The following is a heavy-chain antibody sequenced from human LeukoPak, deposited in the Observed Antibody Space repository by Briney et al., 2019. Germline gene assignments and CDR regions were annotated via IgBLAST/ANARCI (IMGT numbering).Heavy chain of an antibody. CDR2: ISANKGNT. D-gene: IGHD2-21*02. J-gene: IGHJ4*02. CDR1: GYTFTSYG. Sequence: ASVTVSCKASGYTFTSYGISWVRQAPGQWLEWMGWISANKGNTNYAQKHQGRVTMTADTSTSTAYMELRSLRCDDTAVYYCARDDSAYCGGDCSNYSFDYWGQGTLVTVSS. V-gene: IGHV1-18*01. CDR3: ARDDSAYCGGDCSNYSFDY.